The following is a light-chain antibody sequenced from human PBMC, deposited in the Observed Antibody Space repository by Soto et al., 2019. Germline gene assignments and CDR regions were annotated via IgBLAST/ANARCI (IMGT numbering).Light chain of an antibody. CDR1: QSVSKYF. J-gene: IGKJ4*01. Sequence: EIVLTQSPGTLSLSPGERATLSCRASQSVSKYFLAWYQQKPDQPPRLLISGASNRATGIPDRFSGSGSGTDFCLTLDRLEPEDVAVYFCQRYGSSPPTFGGGTKVAIK. V-gene: IGKV3-20*01. CDR3: QRYGSSPPT. CDR2: GAS.